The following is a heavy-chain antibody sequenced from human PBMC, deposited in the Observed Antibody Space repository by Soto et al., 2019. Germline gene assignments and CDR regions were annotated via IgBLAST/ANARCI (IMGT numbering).Heavy chain of an antibody. Sequence: QVQLQESGPGLVKPSGTLSLTCGVSGVSISSNNWWSLFRQPPGKGLEWIGEMYHTGSTNYNPSLKSRVTISVEKSKNQFSLKLSSVTAADTAVYFCARSSRYAYDSSDGNFDYWGQGTLVTVSS. V-gene: IGHV4-4*02. CDR2: MYHTGST. D-gene: IGHD3-22*01. CDR3: ARSSRYAYDSSDGNFDY. CDR1: GVSISSNNW. J-gene: IGHJ4*02.